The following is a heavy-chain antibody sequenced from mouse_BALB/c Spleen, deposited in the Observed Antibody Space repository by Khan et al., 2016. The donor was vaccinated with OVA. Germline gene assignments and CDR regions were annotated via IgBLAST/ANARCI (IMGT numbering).Heavy chain of an antibody. CDR1: GYSFTGYY. CDR2: VNPNTGNT. CDR3: ARGYDFFAY. Sequence: VQLQQSGPDLVKPGASVKMSCKASGYSFTGYYMNWVKQSHGKSLECIGRVNPNTGNTNYNQKFKGKAILIVDTSSSTAYMELRNLTSEDSAVYYCARGYDFFAYWGQVTLVTVSA. V-gene: IGHV1-26*01. J-gene: IGHJ3*01. D-gene: IGHD2-12*01.